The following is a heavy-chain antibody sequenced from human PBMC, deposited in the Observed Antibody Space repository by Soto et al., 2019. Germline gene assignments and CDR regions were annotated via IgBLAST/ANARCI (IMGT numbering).Heavy chain of an antibody. J-gene: IGHJ5*02. Sequence: QVQLQESGPGLVKPSQTLSLTCTVSGGSISSGGYYWSWIRQHPGKGLEWIGYIYYSGSTYYNPSLKSRVTISVETSKNHVSLQLSSVTGGETAVYYCARSIVVVPAALTAGFDPRGHGTLVTVSS. CDR3: ARSIVVVPAALTAGFDP. CDR2: IYYSGST. D-gene: IGHD2-2*01. V-gene: IGHV4-31*03. CDR1: GGSISSGGYY.